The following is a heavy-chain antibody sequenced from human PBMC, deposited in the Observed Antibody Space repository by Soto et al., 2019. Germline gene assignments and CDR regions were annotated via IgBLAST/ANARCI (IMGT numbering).Heavy chain of an antibody. J-gene: IGHJ4*02. CDR2: INIDVSIT. V-gene: IGHV3-74*01. CDR3: ARGSISSYVSLDY. Sequence: WGSLRLSCAASGFTFSSNWMHWVRQAPGKGLVWVSRINIDVSITSYADSVKGQFTISRDNAKNTLHLQMNSLRAEDTAVYYCARGSISSYVSLDYRGQGILVTVSS. CDR1: GFTFSSNW. D-gene: IGHD6-6*01.